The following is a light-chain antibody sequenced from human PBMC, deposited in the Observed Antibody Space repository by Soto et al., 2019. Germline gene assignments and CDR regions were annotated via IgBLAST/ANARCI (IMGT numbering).Light chain of an antibody. CDR2: TTS. Sequence: DIHLTQSPSTLSASVGDRVTITCRASQSISLWVAWYQPKPGKAPNLLLYTTSSLEPGGPSRFSGSGYGTEFTLTISSLQPDDFATYYCQHYKDYAWTFGQGTKVEVK. J-gene: IGKJ1*01. CDR3: QHYKDYAWT. V-gene: IGKV1-5*03. CDR1: QSISLW.